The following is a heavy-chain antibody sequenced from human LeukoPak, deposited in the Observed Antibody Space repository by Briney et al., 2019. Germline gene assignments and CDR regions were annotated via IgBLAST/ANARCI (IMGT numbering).Heavy chain of an antibody. CDR2: IYYSGST. CDR3: ARHYRSSSSSDY. J-gene: IGHJ4*02. CDR1: GGSISSSSYY. V-gene: IGHV4-39*01. D-gene: IGHD6-6*01. Sequence: PSETLFLTCTVSGGSISSSSYYWGWIRQPPGKGLEWIGSIYYSGSTYYNPSLKSRVTISVDTSKNQFSLKLSSVTAADTAVYYCARHYRSSSSSDYWGQGTLVTVSS.